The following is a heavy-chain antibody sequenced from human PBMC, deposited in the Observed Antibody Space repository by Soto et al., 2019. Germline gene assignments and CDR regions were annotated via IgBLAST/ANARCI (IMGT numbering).Heavy chain of an antibody. Sequence: TGGSLRLSCAASGFTFSSYAMHWVRQAPGKGLEWVAVISYDGSNKYYADSVKGRFTISRDNSKNTLYLQMNSLRAEDTAVYYRARSPSVLSNYYFDHWGQGTLVTVSS. D-gene: IGHD1-1*01. CDR3: ARSPSVLSNYYFDH. CDR2: ISYDGSNK. V-gene: IGHV3-30-3*01. J-gene: IGHJ4*02. CDR1: GFTFSSYA.